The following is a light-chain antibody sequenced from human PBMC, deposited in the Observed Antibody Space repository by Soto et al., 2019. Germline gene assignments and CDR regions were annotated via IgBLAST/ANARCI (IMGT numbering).Light chain of an antibody. J-gene: IGKJ2*01. Sequence: EIVMTQSPATLSVSPGERATLSCRASQSVSSNLAWYQQKPGQAPRLLIYGASTRATGIPARFSGSGSGTEFTLAISRLEPEDFAVYYCQQYGNSAYTFGQGTKVDIK. CDR1: QSVSSN. V-gene: IGKV3-15*01. CDR3: QQYGNSAYT. CDR2: GAS.